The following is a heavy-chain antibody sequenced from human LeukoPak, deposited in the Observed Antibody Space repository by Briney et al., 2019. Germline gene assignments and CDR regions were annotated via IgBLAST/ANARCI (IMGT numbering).Heavy chain of an antibody. CDR3: ARDTCTTVTTLQYYYYGMDV. V-gene: IGHV3-11*01. D-gene: IGHD4-17*01. CDR1: GFTFSDYY. CDR2: ISSSGSTI. J-gene: IGHJ6*02. Sequence: GGSLRLSCAASGFTFSDYYMSWIRQAPGKGLGWVSYISSSGSTIYYADSVKGRFTISRDNAKNSLYLQMNSLRAEDTAVYYCARDTCTTVTTLQYYYYGMDVWGQGTTVTVSS.